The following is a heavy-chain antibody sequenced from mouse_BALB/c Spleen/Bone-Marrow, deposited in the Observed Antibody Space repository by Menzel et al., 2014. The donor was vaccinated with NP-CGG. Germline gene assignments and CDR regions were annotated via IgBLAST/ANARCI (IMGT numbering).Heavy chain of an antibody. J-gene: IGHJ4*01. CDR2: IIPSSGYS. V-gene: IGHV1-4*01. Sequence: VNVVESGAELARPGASVRMSCKASGYSFTTYTMHWLKQRPGQGLEWIAYIIPSSGYSNYNQKFKDKATLTADKSSSTAYMQLNSLTSEDSAVYYCTRRSLLSDYYSMDYWGQGTSVTVSS. CDR3: TRRSLLSDYYSMDY. D-gene: IGHD2-10*01. CDR1: GYSFTTYT.